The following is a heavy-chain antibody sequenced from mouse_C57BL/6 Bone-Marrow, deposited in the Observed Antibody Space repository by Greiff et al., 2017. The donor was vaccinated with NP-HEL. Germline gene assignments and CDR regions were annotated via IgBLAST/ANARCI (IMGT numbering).Heavy chain of an antibody. Sequence: VQLQQSGAELVRPGASVTLSCKASGYTFTDYEMHWVKQTPVHGLEWIGAIDPETGGTAYNQKFKGKAILTADKSSSTAYMELRSLTSEDSAVYYCTRSLTGYAMDYWGQGTSVTVSS. CDR1: GYTFTDYE. CDR3: TRSLTGYAMDY. D-gene: IGHD2-13*01. V-gene: IGHV1-15*01. CDR2: IDPETGGT. J-gene: IGHJ4*01.